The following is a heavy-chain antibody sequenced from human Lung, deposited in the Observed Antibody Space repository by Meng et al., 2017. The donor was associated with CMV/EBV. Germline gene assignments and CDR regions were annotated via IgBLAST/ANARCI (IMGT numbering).Heavy chain of an antibody. V-gene: IGHV4-4*02. CDR1: GGSISTTDW. J-gene: IGHJ5*02. D-gene: IGHD6-13*01. Sequence: TCAVSGGSISTTDWWSWIRQPPGKGLEWIGEIYYTGSTNYSPSLKSRVTISIDKSKNQFSLNLRSVTAADTAVYYCARDSSSWHWFDPWGQGTLVTVSS. CDR2: IYYTGST. CDR3: ARDSSSWHWFDP.